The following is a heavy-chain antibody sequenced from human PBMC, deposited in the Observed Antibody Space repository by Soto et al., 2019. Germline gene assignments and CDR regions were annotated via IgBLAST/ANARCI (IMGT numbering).Heavy chain of an antibody. CDR3: ARFPVNVVNGWFDP. CDR2: IIPIFGTA. Sequence: QVQLVQSGAEVKKPGSSVKVSCKASGGTFSSYAISWVRQAPGQGLEWMGGIIPIFGTANYAQKLQGRVTMTTDTSTSTAYMELRSLRSDDTAVYYCARFPVNVVNGWFDPWGQGTLVTVSS. D-gene: IGHD2-15*01. J-gene: IGHJ5*02. CDR1: GGTFSSYA. V-gene: IGHV1-69*06.